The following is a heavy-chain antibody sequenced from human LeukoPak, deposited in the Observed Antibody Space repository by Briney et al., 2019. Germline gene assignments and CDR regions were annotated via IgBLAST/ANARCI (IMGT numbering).Heavy chain of an antibody. V-gene: IGHV3-11*05. Sequence: LSLTCTVSGGSISSYYWSWIRQAPGKGLEWVSYISSSSSYTNYADSVKGRFTISRDNTKNSLYLQMNSLRAEDTAVYFCARAKGVAVTGTDWFDPWGQGTLVTVSS. J-gene: IGHJ5*02. CDR3: ARAKGVAVTGTDWFDP. D-gene: IGHD6-19*01. CDR2: ISSSSSYT. CDR1: GGSISSYY.